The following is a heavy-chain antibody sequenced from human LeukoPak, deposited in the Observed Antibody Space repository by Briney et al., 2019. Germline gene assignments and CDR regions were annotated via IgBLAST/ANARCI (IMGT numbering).Heavy chain of an antibody. V-gene: IGHV4-34*01. Sequence: KPSETLSLTCAVYGGSFSGYYWSWIRQPPGKGLEWIGEINHSGSTNYNPSLKSRVTISVDTSKNQFSLKLSSVTAADTAVYYCARVGSWYTHYFDYWGQGTLVTVSS. CDR1: GGSFSGYY. CDR2: INHSGST. J-gene: IGHJ4*02. CDR3: ARVGSWYTHYFDY. D-gene: IGHD6-13*01.